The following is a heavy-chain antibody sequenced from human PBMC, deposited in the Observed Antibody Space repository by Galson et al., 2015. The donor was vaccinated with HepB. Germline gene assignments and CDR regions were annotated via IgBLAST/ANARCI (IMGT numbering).Heavy chain of an antibody. V-gene: IGHV4-39*07. CDR1: GGSISSSSDY. J-gene: IGHJ3*02. D-gene: IGHD6-13*01. CDR2: IYYTGRT. Sequence: ETLSLTCTVSGGSISSSSDYWGWIRQPPGKGLEWIATIYYTGRTNYNPSLRSRVTISLDTSTNQFSLKLSSATAADTGVYYCARDRGVAADGTAFDIWGQGTMVTVSS. CDR3: ARDRGVAADGTAFDI.